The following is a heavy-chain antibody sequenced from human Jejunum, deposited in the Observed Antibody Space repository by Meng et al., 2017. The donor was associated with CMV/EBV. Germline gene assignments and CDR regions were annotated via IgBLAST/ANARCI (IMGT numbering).Heavy chain of an antibody. CDR2: VFYSGSS. CDR3: ARGAVNMVRGVSYYFDY. CDR1: VSSGRSY. J-gene: IGHJ4*02. V-gene: IGHV4-61*01. Sequence: VSSGRSYWNVIRQSPGKGLEWIAHVFYSGSSDYTPSLKSLVTISVATSKNQFFLQLDSVTAADTAVYFCARGAVNMVRGVSYYFDYWGQGALVTVSS. D-gene: IGHD3-10*01.